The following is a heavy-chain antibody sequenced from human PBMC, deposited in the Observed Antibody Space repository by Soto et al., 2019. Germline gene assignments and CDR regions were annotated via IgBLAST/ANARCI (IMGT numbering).Heavy chain of an antibody. D-gene: IGHD6-6*01. CDR2: IKSKTDGGTT. Sequence: GGSLRLSCAASGFTFSNAWMSWVRQAPGKGLEWVGRIKSKTDGGTTDYAAPVKGRFTISRDDSKNTLYLQMNSLKTEDTAMYYCTTVAYSSSSYFDYWGQGTLVTVSS. CDR1: GFTFSNAW. J-gene: IGHJ4*02. CDR3: TTVAYSSSSYFDY. V-gene: IGHV3-15*01.